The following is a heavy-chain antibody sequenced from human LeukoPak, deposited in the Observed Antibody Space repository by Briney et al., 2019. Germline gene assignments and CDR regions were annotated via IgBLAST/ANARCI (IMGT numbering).Heavy chain of an antibody. D-gene: IGHD3-22*01. CDR3: ARGSYYYDSSGYYPLGY. J-gene: IGHJ4*02. CDR1: GFTFTKYW. CDR2: IKQDGSDK. Sequence: GGSLRLSCAASGFTFTKYWMTWVRQAPGKGLEWVGNIKQDGSDKNYMDSVKGRFTISRDNTKNSVYLQMSSLRAEDTAVYYCARGSYYYDSSGYYPLGYWGQGTLVTVSS. V-gene: IGHV3-7*01.